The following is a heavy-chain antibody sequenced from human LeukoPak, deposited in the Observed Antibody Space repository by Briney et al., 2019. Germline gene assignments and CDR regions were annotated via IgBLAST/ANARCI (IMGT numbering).Heavy chain of an antibody. Sequence: SETLSLTCTVSGGSISSSSYYWGWIRQPPGKGLEWIGSIYYSGSTYYNPSLKSRVTISVDTSKNQFSLKLSAVTAPATAVYYYPSPDISGRVGLEHWGQGTLVTVSS. D-gene: IGHD3-22*01. V-gene: IGHV4-39*01. CDR3: PSPDISGRVGLEH. CDR2: IYYSGST. J-gene: IGHJ1*01. CDR1: GGSISSSSYY.